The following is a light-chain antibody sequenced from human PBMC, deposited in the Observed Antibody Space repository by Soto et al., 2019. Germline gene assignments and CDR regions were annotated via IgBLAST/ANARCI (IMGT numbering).Light chain of an antibody. V-gene: IGKV1-39*01. J-gene: IGKJ3*01. CDR1: QSISSY. Sequence: DIQMTQSPSSLSASVGDRVTITCRASQSISSYLNWYQQKPGKAPKLLIYAASSLQSGVPSRFSGSGSGTDFTLTISSLHPEDFATYYCQQSYSTPRFGPGTKVDIK. CDR3: QQSYSTPR. CDR2: AAS.